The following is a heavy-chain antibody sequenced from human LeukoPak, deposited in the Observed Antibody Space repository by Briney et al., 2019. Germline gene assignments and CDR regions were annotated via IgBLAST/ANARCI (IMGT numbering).Heavy chain of an antibody. CDR2: VYHSGSI. D-gene: IGHD5-12*01. CDR3: VSSYVGYVLDY. CDR1: GGSISSYS. Sequence: PSETLSLTCTVSGGSISSYSWNWIRQSPGKGLEWIGRVYHSGSINYNPSLKSRVTISVDTSKNQFSLNLSSVTAADTAVYYCVSSYVGYVLDYWGQGTLVIVSS. V-gene: IGHV4-59*01. J-gene: IGHJ4*02.